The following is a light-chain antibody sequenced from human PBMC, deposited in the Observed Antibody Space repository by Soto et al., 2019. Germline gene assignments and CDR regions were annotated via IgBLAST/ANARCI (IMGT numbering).Light chain of an antibody. Sequence: EIVLTQSPGTLSLSPEDRATLFCRASQSVTNNQFAWFRQKPGQAPRLLIYGGSSRATGIPVRFSGSGSETDFTLTITRLEPEDFAVYYCQQYSSSRTFGQGTKVDIK. CDR3: QQYSSSRT. CDR2: GGS. J-gene: IGKJ1*01. CDR1: QSVTNNQ. V-gene: IGKV3-20*01.